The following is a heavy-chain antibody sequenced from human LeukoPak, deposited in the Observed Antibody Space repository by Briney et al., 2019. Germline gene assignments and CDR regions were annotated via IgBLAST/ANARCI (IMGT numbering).Heavy chain of an antibody. J-gene: IGHJ2*01. CDR3: ARKAPHDSSGWYFDL. CDR2: INPSDGGA. V-gene: IGHV1-46*01. D-gene: IGHD3-22*01. Sequence: ASVKVSCKASGYSFTGHYIHWMRQAPGQGLEWMGIINPSDGGATYAQKFQGRVTMTGDTPTSTLYMEVSSLRSEDTAVYYCARKAPHDSSGWYFDLWGRGTLVTVSS. CDR1: GYSFTGHY.